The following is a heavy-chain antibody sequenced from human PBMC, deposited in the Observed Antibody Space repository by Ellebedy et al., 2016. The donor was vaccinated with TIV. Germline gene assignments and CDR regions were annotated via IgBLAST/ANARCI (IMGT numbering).Heavy chain of an antibody. D-gene: IGHD2-21*02. Sequence: PGGSLRLSCAASGFTFSSYAMSWVRQAPGKGLEWVSTISHTGSRTYYADSVKGRFTISRDNSKRTVDLQMRSVRAEDTAVYFCAKDRTSGDGYWVFDSWGQGTMVSVSS. CDR3: AKDRTSGDGYWVFDS. J-gene: IGHJ4*02. CDR2: ISHTGSRT. V-gene: IGHV3-23*01. CDR1: GFTFSSYA.